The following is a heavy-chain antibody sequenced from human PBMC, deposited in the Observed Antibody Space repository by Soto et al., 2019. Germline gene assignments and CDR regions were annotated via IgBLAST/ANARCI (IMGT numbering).Heavy chain of an antibody. CDR1: GFTVTSNY. Sequence: GGSLRLSCAASGFTVTSNYMTWVRQAPGKGPEWVSVIYAGNNAYYYADSVKGRFTISRDKSKNTLYLQMNSLRAEDTAMYYCATQTMSGLSFPSVWGQGTMVTVS. V-gene: IGHV3-66*01. CDR3: ATQTMSGLSFPSV. J-gene: IGHJ3*01. D-gene: IGHD3-3*01. CDR2: IYAGNNA.